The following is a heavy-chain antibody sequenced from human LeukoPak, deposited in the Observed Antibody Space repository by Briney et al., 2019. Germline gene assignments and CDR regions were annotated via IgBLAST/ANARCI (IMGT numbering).Heavy chain of an antibody. CDR2: IKQDGSEK. Sequence: GGSLRLSCVASGFTFSTFWMSWVRQAPGKGLEWVANIKQDGSEKYYVDSVKGRFTISRDNAKNSLYLQMNSLRAEDTAVYSCARGPRYYYDSSGYSYFDYWGQGTLVTVSS. D-gene: IGHD3-22*01. CDR3: ARGPRYYYDSSGYSYFDY. V-gene: IGHV3-7*01. J-gene: IGHJ4*02. CDR1: GFTFSTFW.